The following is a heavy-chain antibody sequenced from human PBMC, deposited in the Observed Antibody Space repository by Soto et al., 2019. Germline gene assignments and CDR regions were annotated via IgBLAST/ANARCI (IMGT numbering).Heavy chain of an antibody. CDR2: INSDGSST. CDR1: GFTFSSYW. V-gene: IGHV3-74*01. CDR3: ASSLLTPFDS. Sequence: EVQLVESGGGLVQPGGSLRLSCASSGFTFSSYWMHWVRHAPGKGLLWVSRINSDGSSTFYADSVKGRFTISRDNAKNTLYLQMNSLRAEDTSVYYCASSLLTPFDSWGQGTLVTVSS. J-gene: IGHJ4*02. D-gene: IGHD7-27*01.